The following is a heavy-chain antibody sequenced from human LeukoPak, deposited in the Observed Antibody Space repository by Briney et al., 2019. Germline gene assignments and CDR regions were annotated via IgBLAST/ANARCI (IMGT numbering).Heavy chain of an antibody. CDR2: ISSDAKTV. CDR3: ARRRGYSFDY. Sequence: GGSLRLSCAASGFNFRFYIMNWVRQAPGKGLEWISYISSDAKTVNYADSVKGRFTISRDNAKNSLYLQMNSLSADDTAVYYCARRRGYSFDYWGQGTLVTVSS. D-gene: IGHD5-18*01. J-gene: IGHJ4*02. V-gene: IGHV3-48*01. CDR1: GFNFRFYI.